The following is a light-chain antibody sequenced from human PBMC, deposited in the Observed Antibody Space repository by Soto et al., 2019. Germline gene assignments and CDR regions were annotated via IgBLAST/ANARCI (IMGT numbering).Light chain of an antibody. CDR1: SSNIGSNT. J-gene: IGLJ2*01. CDR2: SNN. V-gene: IGLV1-44*01. Sequence: QSVLTQPPSASGTPGQRVTISCSGSSSNIGSNTVNWYQQVPGTAPKLLIYSNNQRPSGVPDRFSGSKSGTSASLASSGLLSEDEGYYYCAAWYATLNGLFGGGTKL. CDR3: AAWYATLNGL.